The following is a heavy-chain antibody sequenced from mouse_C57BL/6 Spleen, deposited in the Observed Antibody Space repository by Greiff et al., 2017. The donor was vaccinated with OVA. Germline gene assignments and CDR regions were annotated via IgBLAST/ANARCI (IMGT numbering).Heavy chain of an antibody. CDR3: ARHGSSSPVGLAY. D-gene: IGHD1-1*01. CDR2: IHPNSGST. CDR1: GYTFTSYW. J-gene: IGHJ3*01. V-gene: IGHV1-64*01. Sequence: QVQLQQPGAELVKPGASVKLSCKASGYTFTSYWMHWVKQRPGQGLEWIGMIHPNSGSTNYNEKFKSKATLTVDKSSSTAYMQLSSLTSEDSAVYYCARHGSSSPVGLAYWGQGTLVTVSA.